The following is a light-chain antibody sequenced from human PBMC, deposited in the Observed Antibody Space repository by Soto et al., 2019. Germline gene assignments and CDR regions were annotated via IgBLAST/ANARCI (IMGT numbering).Light chain of an antibody. V-gene: IGLV2-11*01. CDR3: CSYAGSYTVV. CDR1: SSDVGGYNY. J-gene: IGLJ2*01. CDR2: DVS. Sequence: QSVLTQPRSVSGSPGQSVTISCTGTSSDVGGYNYVSWYQQHPGKAPKLLIYDVSKRPSGVPDRFSGSKSGNTASLTISGLQAEDEVDYYCCSYAGSYTVVFGGGTKL.